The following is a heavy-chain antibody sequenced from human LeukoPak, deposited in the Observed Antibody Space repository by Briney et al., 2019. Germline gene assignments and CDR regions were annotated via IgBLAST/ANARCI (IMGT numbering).Heavy chain of an antibody. CDR1: GFTFSSYW. CDR3: ARDPGIPTAGTVGYFDY. D-gene: IGHD6-13*01. CDR2: IKQDESEK. Sequence: GGSLRLSCTASGFTFSSYWMSWVRQAPGKGLEWVANIKQDESEKFYVDSVKGRFTISRDNAKNSLYLQMNSLRAEDTAVYYCARDPGIPTAGTVGYFDYWGQGTLVTVSS. V-gene: IGHV3-7*01. J-gene: IGHJ4*02.